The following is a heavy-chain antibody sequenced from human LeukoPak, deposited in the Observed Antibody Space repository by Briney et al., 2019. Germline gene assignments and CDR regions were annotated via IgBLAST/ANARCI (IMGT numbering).Heavy chain of an antibody. CDR2: IYYSGST. Sequence: PSETLSLTCTVSGGSIRSYYWSWIRQPPGKGLEWIAYIYYSGSTNYNPSLKSRVTISVDTSKNQFSLKLSSVTAADTAVYYCARSTRSRYSSSWYLGYWGQGTLVTVSS. V-gene: IGHV4-59*08. CDR1: GGSIRSYY. D-gene: IGHD6-13*01. CDR3: ARSTRSRYSSSWYLGY. J-gene: IGHJ4*02.